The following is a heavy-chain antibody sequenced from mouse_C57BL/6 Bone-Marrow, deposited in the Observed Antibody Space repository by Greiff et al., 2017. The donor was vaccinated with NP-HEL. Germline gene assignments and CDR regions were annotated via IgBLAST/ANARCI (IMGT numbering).Heavy chain of an antibody. D-gene: IGHD2-4*01. CDR1: GYTFTSYW. V-gene: IGHV1-64*01. CDR3: ARRGYDYDVGY. Sequence: QVQLQQPGAELVKPGASVKLSCKASGYTFTSYWMHWVKQRPGQGLEWIGMIHPNSGSTNYNEKFKSKATLTVDKSSSTAYMQLSSLTSEDSAVYYCARRGYDYDVGYWGQGTTLTVSS. CDR2: IHPNSGST. J-gene: IGHJ2*01.